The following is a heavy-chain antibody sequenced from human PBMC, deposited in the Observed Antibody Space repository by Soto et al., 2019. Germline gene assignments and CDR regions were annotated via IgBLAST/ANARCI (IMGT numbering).Heavy chain of an antibody. J-gene: IGHJ4*02. V-gene: IGHV6-1*01. CDR3: ARERTYYYDSSGYRPFDY. D-gene: IGHD3-22*01. CDR1: GDSVSSNSAA. CDR2: TYYRSKWYN. Sequence: SQTLALPCVVSGDSVSSNSAAWNVIRQSPSRGLEWLGRTYYRSKWYNDYAVPVKSRITINPDTSKNQFSLQLNSVTPEDTAVYYCARERTYYYDSSGYRPFDYWGQGTLVTVSS.